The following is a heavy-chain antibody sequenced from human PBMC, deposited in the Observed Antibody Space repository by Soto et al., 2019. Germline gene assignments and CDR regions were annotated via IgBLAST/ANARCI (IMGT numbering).Heavy chain of an antibody. J-gene: IGHJ4*02. CDR3: TSARNCSRDACPAAK. CDR1: GFPFSATG. CDR2: IGPNPANT. V-gene: IGHV3-23*01. Sequence: EVQLLESGGGLVQPGGSLRLCCAASGFPFSATGMLWVRQPPGGGLEWVSAIGPNPANTNYADSVRGRFTISRDNSKSTVLPQIANLRAEDTALYYCTSARNCSRDACPAAKWGQGTLITVAS. D-gene: IGHD2-2*01.